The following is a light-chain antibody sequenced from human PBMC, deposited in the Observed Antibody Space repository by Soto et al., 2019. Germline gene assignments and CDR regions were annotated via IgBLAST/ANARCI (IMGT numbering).Light chain of an antibody. J-gene: IGKJ4*01. Sequence: IQMTQSPSTLSASVGGTVNISCRVSQTISSWLAWYQQKPGKAPKLLIYKASTLENGVPSRFSGSGSGTEFSLTISSLQPEDIATYYCQQYDNLLPLTFGGGTKVDIK. CDR2: KAS. CDR1: QTISSW. V-gene: IGKV1-5*03. CDR3: QQYDNLLPLT.